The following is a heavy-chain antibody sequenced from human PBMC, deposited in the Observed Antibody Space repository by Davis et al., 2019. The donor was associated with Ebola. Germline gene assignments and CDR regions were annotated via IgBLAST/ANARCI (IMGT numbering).Heavy chain of an antibody. D-gene: IGHD5-24*01. CDR1: GYSFTTYW. J-gene: IGHJ4*02. CDR2: LFPGDSDT. CDR3: ARGTDGYNPGGYFDS. Sequence: GESLKISCKGSGYSFTTYWIVWVRQMPGKGLECMGILFPGDSDTRYSPSFQGQVTISADKSMSTAYLQWSSLKASDTAMYYCARGTDGYNPGGYFDSWGQGTLVTVSS. V-gene: IGHV5-51*01.